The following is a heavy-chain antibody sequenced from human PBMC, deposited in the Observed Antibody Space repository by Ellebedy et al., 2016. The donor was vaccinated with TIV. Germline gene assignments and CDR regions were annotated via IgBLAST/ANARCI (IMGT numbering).Heavy chain of an antibody. V-gene: IGHV3-23*01. D-gene: IGHD3-16*02. J-gene: IGHJ4*02. CDR2: LGSSAGNK. Sequence: PGGSLRLSCVVSGFTFSSYAMTWVRQAPGKGLEWISTLGSSAGNKYYADSVKGRFTISRDDSKNTLYLQMNSLGAEDTAVYFCAKDYRWGQGILVTVSS. CDR1: GFTFSSYA. CDR3: AKDYR.